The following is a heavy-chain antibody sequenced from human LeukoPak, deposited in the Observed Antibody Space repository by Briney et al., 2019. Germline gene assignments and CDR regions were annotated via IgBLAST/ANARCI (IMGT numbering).Heavy chain of an antibody. CDR2: IIPIFGTA. V-gene: IGHV1-69*13. J-gene: IGHJ4*02. D-gene: IGHD6-13*01. CDR1: GGTFSGYA. CDR3: ARSIAAAGYFDY. Sequence: SVKVSCKASGGTFSGYAISWVRQAPGQGLEWMGGIIPIFGTANYAQKFQGRVTITADESTSTAYMELSSLRSEDTAVYYCARSIAAAGYFDYWGQGTLVTVPS.